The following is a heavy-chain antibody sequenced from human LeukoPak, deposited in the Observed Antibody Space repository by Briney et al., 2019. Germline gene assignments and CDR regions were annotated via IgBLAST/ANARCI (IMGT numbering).Heavy chain of an antibody. CDR2: ISYDGSNK. J-gene: IGHJ4*02. CDR3: AGSPDGDYLDY. Sequence: GGSLRLSCAASGFTFSSYAMHWVRQAPGKGLEWVAVISYDGSNKYYADSVKGRFTISRDNSKNTLYLQMNSLRAEDTAVYYCAGSPDGDYLDYWGQGTLVTVSS. D-gene: IGHD4-17*01. V-gene: IGHV3-30-3*01. CDR1: GFTFSSYA.